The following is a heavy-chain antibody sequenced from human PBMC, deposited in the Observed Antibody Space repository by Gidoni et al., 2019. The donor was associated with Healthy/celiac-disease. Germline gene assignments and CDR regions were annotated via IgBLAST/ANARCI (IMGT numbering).Heavy chain of an antibody. D-gene: IGHD3-10*01. CDR3: ARDEGRKVRGVDY. CDR2: IRSISSTI. V-gene: IGHV3-48*01. Sequence: EVQLVSSGGGLVPPGGSLRLYCAASGFTFSKYSMNWVYYIRSISSTIYCADSVKGRCTISRDNAKNSLYLQMNSLRAEDTAVYYCARDEGRKVRGVDYWGQGTLVTVSS. CDR1: GFTFSKYS. J-gene: IGHJ4*02.